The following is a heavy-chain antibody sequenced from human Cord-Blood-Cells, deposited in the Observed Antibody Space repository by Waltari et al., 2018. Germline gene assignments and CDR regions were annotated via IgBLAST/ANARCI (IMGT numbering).Heavy chain of an antibody. V-gene: IGHV1-2*02. CDR3: ARDRLTGDY. D-gene: IGHD7-27*01. CDR2: ISPNSGGT. CDR1: GYTFTGYY. Sequence: QVQLVQSGAEVKKPGASVKVSCKASGYTFTGYYMHWVRQAPGQGLEWMGWISPNSGGTNYAQKCQGRVTMTRDTAISTACMGLSRLRSDDTAVYYCARDRLTGDYWGQGTLVTVSS. J-gene: IGHJ4*02.